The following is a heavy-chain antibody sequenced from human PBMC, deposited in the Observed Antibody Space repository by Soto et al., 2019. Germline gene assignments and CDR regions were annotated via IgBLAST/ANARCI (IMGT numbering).Heavy chain of an antibody. CDR2: IIPIFGTA. J-gene: IGHJ4*02. CDR1: GGTFSSYA. V-gene: IGHV1-69*12. CDR3: ARDTLYYYDSSGYLT. Sequence: QVQLVQSGAEVKKPGSSVKVSCKASGGTFSSYAISWVRQAPGQGLEWMGGIIPIFGTANYAQKFQGRVTIXXDXSXXTAYMELSSLRSEDTAVYYCARDTLYYYDSSGYLTWGQGTLVTVSS. D-gene: IGHD3-22*01.